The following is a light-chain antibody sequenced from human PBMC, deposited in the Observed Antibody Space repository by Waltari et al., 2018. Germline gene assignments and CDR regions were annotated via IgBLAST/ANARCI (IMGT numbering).Light chain of an antibody. Sequence: DIQMTQSPSSLSASVGDTVTIYCRASQTIDVYLNWYQQQPGKAPNLLIYAASTLLIGVPSRFSGFGSETEFTLTITGLQPEDFATYYCQQSLDSPYTFGQGTRLEI. CDR3: QQSLDSPYT. J-gene: IGKJ2*01. CDR1: QTIDVY. V-gene: IGKV1-39*01. CDR2: AAS.